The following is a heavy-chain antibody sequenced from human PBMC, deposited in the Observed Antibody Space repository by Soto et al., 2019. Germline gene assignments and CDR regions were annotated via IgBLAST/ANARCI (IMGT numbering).Heavy chain of an antibody. CDR1: GFTFSNAW. CDR3: TTDQLAAADVDY. Sequence: GESLKISCAASGFTFSNAWMNWVRQAPGKGLEWVGRIRSKTDGGTTDYAAPVKGRFTISRDDSKNTLYLQMNSLKTEDTAVYYCTTDQLAAADVDYWGQGTLVTISS. CDR2: IRSKTDGGTT. V-gene: IGHV3-15*07. J-gene: IGHJ4*02. D-gene: IGHD6-13*01.